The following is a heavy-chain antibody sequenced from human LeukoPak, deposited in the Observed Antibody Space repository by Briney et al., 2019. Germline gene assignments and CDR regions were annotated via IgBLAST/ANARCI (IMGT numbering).Heavy chain of an antibody. Sequence: ASVKVSCKASGYTFTGYYMHWVRQAPGQGLEWMGRINPNSGGTYYAQKFQDRVTMTRDTSISTAYMELSRLTSDDTAVYYCARGPRSSSGYYEFDYWGRGTLVTVSS. CDR3: ARGPRSSSGYYEFDY. V-gene: IGHV1-2*06. CDR1: GYTFTGYY. J-gene: IGHJ4*02. D-gene: IGHD3-22*01. CDR2: INPNSGGT.